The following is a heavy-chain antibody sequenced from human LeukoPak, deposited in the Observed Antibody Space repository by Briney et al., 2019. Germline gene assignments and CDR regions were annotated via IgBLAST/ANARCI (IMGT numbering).Heavy chain of an antibody. J-gene: IGHJ4*02. CDR3: ATTQPGGSYRDLTY. CDR2: ISGSGGRT. D-gene: IGHD3-16*01. CDR1: GFTLNNYA. V-gene: IGHV3-23*01. Sequence: PGRSLRLSCAASGFTLNNYAMNWVRQAPGKGLEWVSAISGSGGRTYYADSVKGRFTISRDNSKNTLYLQMNSLRAEDTAVYHCATTQPGGSYRDLTYWGQGALVTVSS.